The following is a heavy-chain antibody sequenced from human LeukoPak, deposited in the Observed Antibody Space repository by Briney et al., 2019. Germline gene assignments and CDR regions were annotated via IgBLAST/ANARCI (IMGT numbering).Heavy chain of an antibody. J-gene: IGHJ5*02. CDR2: ISYDGTIR. D-gene: IGHD2-2*01. CDR3: AKGGCSSTTCYLANP. V-gene: IGHV3-30*18. Sequence: GGSLRLSCAASGLTFSSYGMHWVRQAPGKGLEWVAVISYDGTIRNYADSVKGRFTISRDNSKNTLYLQMNSLTAKDTALYYCAKGGCSSTTCYLANPWGQGTLVTVSS. CDR1: GLTFSSYG.